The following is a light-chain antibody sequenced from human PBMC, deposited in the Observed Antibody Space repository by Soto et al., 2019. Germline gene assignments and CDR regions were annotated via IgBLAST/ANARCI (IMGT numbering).Light chain of an antibody. J-gene: IGKJ4*01. CDR1: QSITTF. CDR2: DAS. Sequence: DLQMTQSPSTLSASRGDRVTITCRASQSITTFLAWYQQKPGKAPQILIYDASKLEPGVPSRLSGGGSGTEFTLTIISLQPDDFATYYCQQHSTYPLTFGGGTKVDIK. CDR3: QQHSTYPLT. V-gene: IGKV1-5*01.